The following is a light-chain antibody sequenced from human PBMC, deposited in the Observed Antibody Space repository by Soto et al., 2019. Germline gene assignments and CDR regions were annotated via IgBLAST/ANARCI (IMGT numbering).Light chain of an antibody. Sequence: DIQMTQSPSSVSASVGDSVFITCRASQDISSWVAWYQQKPGKAPKLLISAATNLQGGVPRRFSGSGSGTDFTLIISSLQPEDVATYFCQQGDSFPFTFGGGTKV. CDR2: AAT. J-gene: IGKJ4*01. V-gene: IGKV1-12*01. CDR3: QQGDSFPFT. CDR1: QDISSW.